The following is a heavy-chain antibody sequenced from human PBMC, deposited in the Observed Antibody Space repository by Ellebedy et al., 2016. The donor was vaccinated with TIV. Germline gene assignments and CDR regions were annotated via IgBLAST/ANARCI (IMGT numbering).Heavy chain of an antibody. Sequence: AASVKVSCKTSGYTFTGYYIHWVRQAPGQGLEWMGWIDPNKGDTNYGQNFQGRVTMTRDTSSSTAYMELSSLRSDDTAVYYCARYCNSTTCSNWFDPWGQGTLVTVSS. J-gene: IGHJ5*02. CDR3: ARYCNSTTCSNWFDP. D-gene: IGHD2-2*01. CDR1: GYTFTGYY. CDR2: IDPNKGDT. V-gene: IGHV1-2*02.